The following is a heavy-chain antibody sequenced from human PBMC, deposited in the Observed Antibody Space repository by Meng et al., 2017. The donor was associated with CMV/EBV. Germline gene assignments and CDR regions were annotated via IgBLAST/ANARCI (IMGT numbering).Heavy chain of an antibody. V-gene: IGHV3-30*02. Sequence: GEFLKISCAASGFTFSSYGMHWVRQAPGKGLEWVAFIRYAGSNKYYADSVKGRFTISRDNSKNTLYLQMNSLRAEDTAVYYCAKDGVSTTSGYYGMDVWGQGTTVTVSS. CDR3: AKDGVSTTSGYYGMDV. D-gene: IGHD2-2*01. J-gene: IGHJ6*02. CDR1: GFTFSSYG. CDR2: IRYAGSNK.